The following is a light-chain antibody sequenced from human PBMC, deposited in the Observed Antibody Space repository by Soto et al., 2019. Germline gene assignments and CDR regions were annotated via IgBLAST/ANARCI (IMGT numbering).Light chain of an antibody. Sequence: EIVLTQSPATLSLSPGDRVTLSCRASQSVSNSLAWYQQKPGQPPRLLIYDVSNRATGIPARFSGSGSGTDFTLTITSLEPEDFAVYFCHQRYNWPRVTFGQGTRLEI. CDR3: HQRYNWPRVT. CDR1: QSVSNS. CDR2: DVS. J-gene: IGKJ5*01. V-gene: IGKV3-11*01.